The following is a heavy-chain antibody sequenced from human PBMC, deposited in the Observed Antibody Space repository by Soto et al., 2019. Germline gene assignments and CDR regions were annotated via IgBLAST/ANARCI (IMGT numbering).Heavy chain of an antibody. Sequence: QVQLVESGGGVVQPGRSLRLSCAASGFTFSSYGMHWVRQAPGKGLEWVAVIWYDGSNKYYADSVKGRFTISRDNSKNTLYLQMNSRRAEDTAVYYCARDRYYDFWSGYYTPVSGSYYMDVWGKGTTVTVSS. V-gene: IGHV3-33*01. D-gene: IGHD3-3*01. J-gene: IGHJ6*03. CDR3: ARDRYYDFWSGYYTPVSGSYYMDV. CDR2: IWYDGSNK. CDR1: GFTFSSYG.